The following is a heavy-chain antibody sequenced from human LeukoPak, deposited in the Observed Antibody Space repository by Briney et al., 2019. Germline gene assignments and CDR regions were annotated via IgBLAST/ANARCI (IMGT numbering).Heavy chain of an antibody. CDR2: IYNSETT. V-gene: IGHV4-59*01. CDR3: ARVVYSHYWPEGMDV. J-gene: IGHJ6*02. Sequence: SETLSLTCTVSGGSISSYYWSWIRQPPGKGLEWIGYIYNSETTNYNPSLESRVTISEDTSKNQLSLMLTSVTAADTAVYYCARVVYSHYWPEGMDVWGQGTTVTVSS. D-gene: IGHD4-11*01. CDR1: GGSISSYY.